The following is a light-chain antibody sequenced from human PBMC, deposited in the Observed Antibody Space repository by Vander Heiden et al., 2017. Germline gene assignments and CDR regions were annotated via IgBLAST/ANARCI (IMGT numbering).Light chain of an antibody. V-gene: IGKV1-13*02. CDR3: QQVNSYPHT. J-gene: IGKJ4*01. CDR1: QGINSA. Sequence: AIQLTQSPSSLSASVGDSVTITCRASQGINSALAWYQQKPGKAPNLLIYDASSLESGVPSRFSGSGSGTDFTLTISSLQPEDFAIYYCQQVNSYPHTFGGGTKVEIK. CDR2: DAS.